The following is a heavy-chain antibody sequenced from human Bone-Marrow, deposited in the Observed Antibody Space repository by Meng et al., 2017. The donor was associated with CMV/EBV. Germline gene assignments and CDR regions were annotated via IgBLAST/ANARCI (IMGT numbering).Heavy chain of an antibody. J-gene: IGHJ3*02. CDR1: GDSVSSNSAA. Sequence: SETLSLTCAISGDSVSSNSAAWNWIRQSPSRGLEWLGRTYYRSKWYNDYAVYVKSQITINPDTAKNQFSLQPNSVTPEDTAVYHCASSWDSSGEAFDIWGQGTMVTVSS. CDR3: ASSWDSSGEAFDI. V-gene: IGHV6-1*01. CDR2: TYYRSKWYN. D-gene: IGHD6-25*01.